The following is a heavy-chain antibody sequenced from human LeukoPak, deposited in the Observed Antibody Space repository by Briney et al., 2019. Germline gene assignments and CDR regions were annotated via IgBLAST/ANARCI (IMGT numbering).Heavy chain of an antibody. J-gene: IGHJ3*02. V-gene: IGHV4-4*07. D-gene: IGHD3-22*01. CDR3: PRDRTYDHAFDT. CDR1: GGSISTYY. Sequence: SETLSLTCTVSGGSISTYYWSWVRQPAGKGLEWIGRIYTSGSTNYNPSLKSRVTMSVDTSKNQFSLKLSSVTAADTAIYFCPRDRTYDHAFDTWGQGQWSPSLQ. CDR2: IYTSGST.